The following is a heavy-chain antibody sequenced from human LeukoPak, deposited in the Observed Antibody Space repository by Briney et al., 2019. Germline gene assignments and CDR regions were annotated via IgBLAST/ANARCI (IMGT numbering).Heavy chain of an antibody. Sequence: SETLSLTCTVSGGSISSSSYYWGWIRQPPGKGLEWIGSIYYGGSTYYNPSLKSRVTISVDTSKNQFSLKLSSVTAADTAVYYCARHDAATGCWFDPWGQGTLVTVSS. D-gene: IGHD2-15*01. V-gene: IGHV4-39*01. CDR1: GGSISSSSYY. CDR3: ARHDAATGCWFDP. CDR2: IYYGGST. J-gene: IGHJ5*02.